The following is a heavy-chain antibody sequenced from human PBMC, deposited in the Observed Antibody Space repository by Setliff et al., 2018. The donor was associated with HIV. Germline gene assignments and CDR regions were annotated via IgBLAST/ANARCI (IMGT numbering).Heavy chain of an antibody. CDR1: GVSISSQY. J-gene: IGHJ3*02. Sequence: PSETLSLTCAVSGVSISSQYWSWIRQHPGKGLEWIGYIYSSGNPYYNPSLKSRVTILVDTSKNQFSLKLSSVTAADTAVYYCARDRGPPSAFDIWGQGTMVTVSS. V-gene: IGHV4-31*11. CDR3: ARDRGPPSAFDI. D-gene: IGHD3-10*01. CDR2: IYSSGNP.